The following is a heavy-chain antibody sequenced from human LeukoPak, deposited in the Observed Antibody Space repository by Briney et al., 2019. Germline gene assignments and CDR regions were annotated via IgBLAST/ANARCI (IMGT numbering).Heavy chain of an antibody. V-gene: IGHV3-21*01. J-gene: IGHJ3*02. D-gene: IGHD3-10*01. CDR3: ARDLYYFGSGTYYRSDAFDI. CDR2: ISTTSNEI. CDR1: GFTLRSYA. Sequence: GSLRLSCAASGFTLRSYAMNWVRQAPGKGLEWVSVISTTSNEIYYADSVKGRFTISRDNSKNSLYLQMYNLRAEDTAVYYCARDLYYFGSGTYYRSDAFDIWGQGTMVTVSA.